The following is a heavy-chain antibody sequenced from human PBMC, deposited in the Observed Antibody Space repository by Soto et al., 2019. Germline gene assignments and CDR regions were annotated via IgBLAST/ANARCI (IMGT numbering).Heavy chain of an antibody. D-gene: IGHD2-2*01. J-gene: IGHJ6*03. V-gene: IGHV3-48*01. Sequence: GGSLRLSCAASGFTFSSYGMHWVRQAPGKGLEWVSYICSGGSTIYYADSVKGRFTISRDNAKNSLYLQMDSLRAEDTAVYYATRSAYMDVWGTGTTVTVSS. CDR1: GFTFSSYG. CDR3: TRSAYMDV. CDR2: ICSGGSTI.